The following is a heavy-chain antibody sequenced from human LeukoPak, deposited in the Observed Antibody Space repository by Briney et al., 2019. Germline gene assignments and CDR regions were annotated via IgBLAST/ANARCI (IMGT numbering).Heavy chain of an antibody. J-gene: IGHJ1*01. CDR3: ARGDYYDSSGYYRAEYFQH. D-gene: IGHD3-22*01. CDR2: IIPILGIA. V-gene: IGHV1-69*04. CDR1: GGTFSGYA. Sequence: ASVKVSCKASGGTFSGYAISWVRQAPGQGLEWMGRIIPILGIANYAQKFQGRVTITADKSTSTAYMELSSLRSEDTAVYYCARGDYYDSSGYYRAEYFQHWGQGTLVTVSS.